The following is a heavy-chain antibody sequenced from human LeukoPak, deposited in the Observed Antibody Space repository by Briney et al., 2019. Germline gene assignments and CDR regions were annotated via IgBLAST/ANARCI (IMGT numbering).Heavy chain of an antibody. D-gene: IGHD1-26*01. V-gene: IGHV3-66*01. J-gene: IGHJ3*02. CDR3: ARGIVGALDAFDI. CDR2: IYSGGST. Sequence: GGSLRLSCAASGFTVSSNYMSWVRQAPGKGLEWVSVIYSGGSTYYADSVKGRFTISRDDSKNTLYLQMNSLRAEDTAVYYCARGIVGALDAFDIWGQGTMVTVSS. CDR1: GFTVSSNY.